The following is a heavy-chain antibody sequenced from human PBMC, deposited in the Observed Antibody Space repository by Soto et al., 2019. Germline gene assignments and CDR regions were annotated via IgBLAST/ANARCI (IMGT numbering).Heavy chain of an antibody. V-gene: IGHV3-23*01. CDR2: ISDSDDAT. D-gene: IGHD6-19*01. J-gene: IGHJ4*02. CDR3: AKGVSSSAWSASDS. Sequence: EVQLLESGGGLVQPGGSLRLSCAASGFTLSSYAMTWVRQAPGKGLEWVSVISDSDDATYYEDSVKGRLTISRDHAKNTLSLQLHSLRAEATAVYYCAKGVSSSAWSASDSWGQGTLVTVSA. CDR1: GFTLSSYA.